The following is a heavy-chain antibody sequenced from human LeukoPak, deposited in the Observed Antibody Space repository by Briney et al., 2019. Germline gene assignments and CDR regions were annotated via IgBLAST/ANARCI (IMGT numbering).Heavy chain of an antibody. D-gene: IGHD4-23*01. CDR2: ISAYNGNT. CDR1: GGTFSSYA. CDR3: ARDRGTVGWFDP. J-gene: IGHJ5*02. V-gene: IGHV1-18*01. Sequence: ASVKVSCKAPGGTFSSYAISWVRQAPGQGLEWMGWISAYNGNTNYAQKLQGRVTMTTDTSTSTAYMELRSLRSDDTAVYYCARDRGTVGWFDPWGQGTLVTVSS.